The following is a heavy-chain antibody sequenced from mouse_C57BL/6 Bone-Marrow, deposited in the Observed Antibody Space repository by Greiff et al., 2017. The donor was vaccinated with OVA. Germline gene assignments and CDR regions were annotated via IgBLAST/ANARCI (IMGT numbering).Heavy chain of an antibody. Sequence: EVQLVESGGGLVQPGGSLKLSCAASGFTFSSYTMSWVRQTPEKRLEWVATISGGGGNTYYPDSVKGRFTISRDNAKNTLYLQMSSLKSEDTAMYDCTRAFYYDYEGDYWGQGTSVTVSS. CDR3: TRAFYYDYEGDY. CDR2: ISGGGGNT. CDR1: GFTFSSYT. V-gene: IGHV5-9*04. D-gene: IGHD2-4*01. J-gene: IGHJ4*01.